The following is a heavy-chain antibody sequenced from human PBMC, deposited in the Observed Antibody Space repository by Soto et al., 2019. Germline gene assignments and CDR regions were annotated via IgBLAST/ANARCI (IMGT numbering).Heavy chain of an antibody. D-gene: IGHD3-16*01. CDR3: ARTAAMITFGGVMIDWFDP. CDR2: IYPGDSDT. J-gene: IGHJ5*02. V-gene: IGHV5-51*01. CDR1: GYSFTIYW. Sequence: GESLKISCNGSGYSFTIYWIGWVRQMPGKGLEWMGIIYPGDSDTRYSPSFQGQVTISADKSISTAYLQWSSLKASDTAMYYCARTAAMITFGGVMIDWFDPWGQGTLVTVSS.